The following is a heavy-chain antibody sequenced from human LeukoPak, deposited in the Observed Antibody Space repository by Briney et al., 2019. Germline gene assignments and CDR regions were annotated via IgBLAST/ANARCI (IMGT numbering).Heavy chain of an antibody. Sequence: SANVSCKASGGTPSSYAISWGRQAPGQGLGWMGRIIPLLGIANYAQKFQGRVTLTADKSTSTAYMELSSLRSEGTAVYYCARDRGGQLWARWGQGTLVTVSS. V-gene: IGHV1-69*04. J-gene: IGHJ4*02. CDR3: ARDRGGQLWAR. CDR1: GGTPSSYA. CDR2: IIPLLGIA. D-gene: IGHD5-18*01.